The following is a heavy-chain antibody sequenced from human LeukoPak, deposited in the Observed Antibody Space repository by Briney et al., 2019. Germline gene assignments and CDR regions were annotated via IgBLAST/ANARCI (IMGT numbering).Heavy chain of an antibody. Sequence: GGSLRLSCAASGFTFSDYYMSWIRQAPGKGLEWVSYISSSGSTIYYADSVKGRFTISRDNAKNSLYLQMDSLRVEDTAMYYCARDLDVDTAMAPDYWGQGTLVTVSS. CDR2: ISSSGSTI. J-gene: IGHJ4*02. V-gene: IGHV3-11*04. D-gene: IGHD5-18*01. CDR3: ARDLDVDTAMAPDY. CDR1: GFTFSDYY.